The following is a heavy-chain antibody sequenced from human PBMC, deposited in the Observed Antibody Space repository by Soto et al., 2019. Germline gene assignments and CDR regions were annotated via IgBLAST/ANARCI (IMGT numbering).Heavy chain of an antibody. D-gene: IGHD3-9*01. CDR3: GRLEGLATISYYFDY. CDR2: VYYSGST. J-gene: IGHJ4*02. V-gene: IGHV4-39*01. CDR1: GGSVCSSSYY. Sequence: SETLSISCTVCGGSVCSSSYYGGWVRQPPGKGLEWIGSVYYSGSTYYNPSLESRVTISVDKSKNQFSLKLMSLSAADTAVYYCGRLEGLATISYYFDYWGQGALVTVSS.